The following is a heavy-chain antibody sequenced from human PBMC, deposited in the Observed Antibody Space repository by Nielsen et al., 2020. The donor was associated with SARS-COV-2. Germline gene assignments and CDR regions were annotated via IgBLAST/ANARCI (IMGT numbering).Heavy chain of an antibody. V-gene: IGHV3-23*03. CDR3: VWGAGPMDV. CDR1: GFTFSSYA. CDR2: IYSGGSST. Sequence: GESLKISCAASGFTFSSYAMSWVRQAPGKGLEWVSVIYSGGSSTYYADSVKGRFTISRDNSKNTLYLQMDSLRDEDTALYHCVWGAGPMDVWGQGTTVIVSS. J-gene: IGHJ6*02. D-gene: IGHD3-16*01.